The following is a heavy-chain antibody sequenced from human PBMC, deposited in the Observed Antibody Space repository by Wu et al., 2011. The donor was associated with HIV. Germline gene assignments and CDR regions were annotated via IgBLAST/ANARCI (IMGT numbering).Heavy chain of an antibody. V-gene: IGHV1-2*02. CDR1: GYTFTDYY. D-gene: IGHD3-10*01. CDR3: AVLGISMVRGFMTPFDP. Sequence: QVQLVQSGAEVKKPGASVKVSCKASGYTFTDYYLHWVRQAPGQGLEWMGWINSKNGETSYLQKFLGRVTMTRDTPTTTAYMELGSLRSDDTAVFYCAVLGISMVRGFMTPFDPWGQGTLVTVSS. J-gene: IGHJ5*02. CDR2: INSKNGET.